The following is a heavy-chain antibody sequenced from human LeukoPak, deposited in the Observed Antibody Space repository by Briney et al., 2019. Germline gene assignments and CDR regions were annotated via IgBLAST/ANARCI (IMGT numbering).Heavy chain of an antibody. CDR3: AKPHWNYQADWFDP. CDR1: GFTFSSYA. J-gene: IGHJ5*02. V-gene: IGHV3-23*01. CDR2: ISGSSGNT. Sequence: GGSLRLSCAASGFTFSSYAMTWVRQAPGKGLEWVSSISGSSGNTNYADSVKGRFTISRDNSKNTLYLQMNSLRAEDTAVHYCAKPHWNYQADWFDPWGQGTLVTVSS. D-gene: IGHD1-7*01.